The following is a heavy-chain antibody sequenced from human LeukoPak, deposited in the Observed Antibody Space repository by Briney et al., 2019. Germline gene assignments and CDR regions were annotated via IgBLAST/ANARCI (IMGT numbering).Heavy chain of an antibody. CDR1: GFTVSSNY. Sequence: GGSLRLSCAASGFTVSSNYMSWVRQAPGKGLEWVSVIYSGGSTYYADSVKGRFTISRDNSKNTLYLQMNSLRSEDTAVYYCARDLGYGSGMFDPWGQGTLVTVSS. CDR3: ARDLGYGSGMFDP. J-gene: IGHJ5*02. CDR2: IYSGGST. V-gene: IGHV3-53*05. D-gene: IGHD3-10*01.